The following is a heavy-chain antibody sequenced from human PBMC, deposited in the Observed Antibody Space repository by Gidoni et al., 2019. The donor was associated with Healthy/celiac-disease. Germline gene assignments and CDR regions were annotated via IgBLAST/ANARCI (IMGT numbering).Heavy chain of an antibody. V-gene: IGHV3-30*18. CDR2: ISYDGSNK. D-gene: IGHD3-22*01. CDR3: AKASDVDSSGYYYYYYYGMDV. Sequence: QVQLVESGGGVVQPGRSLRLSCAASGFTFSSYGMHWVRQAPGKGLEWVAVISYDGSNKYYADSVKGRFTISRDNSKNTLYLQMNSLRAEDTAVYYCAKASDVDSSGYYYYYYYGMDVWGQGTTVTVSS. J-gene: IGHJ6*02. CDR1: GFTFSSYG.